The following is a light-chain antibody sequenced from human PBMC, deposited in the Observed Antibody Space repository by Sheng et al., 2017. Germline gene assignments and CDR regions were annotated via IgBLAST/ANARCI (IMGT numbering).Light chain of an antibody. CDR2: AAP. Sequence: DIQMTQSPSSLSASVGDRVTITCRPSQTLNSYLAWYRQRPGKAPEFLIYAAPSLHSGVPSRFSGSGSATEFTLTINSLQPEDSATYYCQQADNFPLSFGGGTKVEI. J-gene: IGKJ4*01. V-gene: IGKV1-12*01. CDR1: QTLNSY. CDR3: QQADNFPLS.